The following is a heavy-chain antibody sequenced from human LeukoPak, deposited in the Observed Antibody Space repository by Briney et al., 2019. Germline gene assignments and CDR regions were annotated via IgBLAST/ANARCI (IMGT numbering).Heavy chain of an antibody. V-gene: IGHV3-23*01. CDR1: GFTFRSHA. CDR2: IYENGGTT. CDR3: AKDFRIGYSAHFDY. D-gene: IGHD2-21*01. J-gene: IGHJ4*02. Sequence: GGSLRLSCVGSGFTFRSHAMSWVRQAPEKGLEFVSGIYENGGTTYYADSVKGRFSISRDNSKYTLYLQMDSLRGEDTAVYYCAKDFRIGYSAHFDYWGQGALVTVSS.